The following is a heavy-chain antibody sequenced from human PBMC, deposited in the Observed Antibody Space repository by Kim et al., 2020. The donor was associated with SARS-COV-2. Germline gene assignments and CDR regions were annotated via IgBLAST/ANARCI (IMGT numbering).Heavy chain of an antibody. J-gene: IGHJ6*02. V-gene: IGHV3-21*01. Sequence: GGSLRLSCAASGFTFSSYSMNWVRQAPGKGLEWVSSISSSSSYTYYADSVKGRFTISRDNAKNSLYLQMNSLRAEDTAVYYCARMRATRAYYYGMDVWGQGTTVTVSS. CDR3: ARMRATRAYYYGMDV. D-gene: IGHD6-6*01. CDR2: ISSSSSYT. CDR1: GFTFSSYS.